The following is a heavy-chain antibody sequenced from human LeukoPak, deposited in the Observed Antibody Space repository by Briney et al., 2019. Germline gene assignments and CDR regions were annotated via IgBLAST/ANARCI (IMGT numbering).Heavy chain of an antibody. CDR2: INPNSGGT. V-gene: IGHV1-2*02. D-gene: IGHD2-15*01. Sequence: ASVKVSCKASGYTFTGYYMHWVRQAPGQGLEWMGWINPNSGGTNYAQKFQGRVTMTRDTSISTAYMELSRLRSDDTAVYYCAVRYCSGGSCCHYFDYWGQGTLVTVSS. CDR3: AVRYCSGGSCCHYFDY. J-gene: IGHJ4*02. CDR1: GYTFTGYY.